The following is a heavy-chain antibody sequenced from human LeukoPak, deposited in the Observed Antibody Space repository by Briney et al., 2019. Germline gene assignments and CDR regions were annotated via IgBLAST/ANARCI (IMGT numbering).Heavy chain of an antibody. V-gene: IGHV3-33*08. D-gene: IGHD2-2*02. CDR1: GFTFSSYG. CDR2: IWYDGSNK. J-gene: IGHJ4*02. Sequence: GRSLRLSCAASGFTFSSYGMHWVRQAPGKGLEWVAVIWYDGSNKYYADSVKGRFTISRDNSKNTLYLQMNSLRAEDTAVYYCARETYCSSTSCYTDYWGQGTLVTVSS. CDR3: ARETYCSSTSCYTDY.